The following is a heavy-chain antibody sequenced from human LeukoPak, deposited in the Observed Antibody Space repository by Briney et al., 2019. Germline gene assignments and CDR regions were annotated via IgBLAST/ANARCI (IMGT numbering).Heavy chain of an antibody. D-gene: IGHD2-15*01. CDR3: ARHNVESEIYSWFDP. Sequence: GESLKISCKGSGYSFTSYWIGWVRQMPGKGLEWMGIIYPGDSDTRYSPSFQGQVTISADKSISTAYLQWSSLKASDTAMYYCARHNVESEIYSWFDPWGQGTLVTVSS. CDR2: IYPGDSDT. V-gene: IGHV5-51*01. CDR1: GYSFTSYW. J-gene: IGHJ5*02.